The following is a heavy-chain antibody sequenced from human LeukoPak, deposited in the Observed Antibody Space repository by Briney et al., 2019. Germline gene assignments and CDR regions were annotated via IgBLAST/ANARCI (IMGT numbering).Heavy chain of an antibody. D-gene: IGHD2-21*02. CDR3: ARGYCGGDCYYYYYYYGMDD. CDR2: ISAYNGNT. Sequence: ASVKVSCKGSGYTFTSYGISWVRQAPGQGLEGMGGISAYNGNTNYAQKLQGRVTMTTDTSTSTAYMELRSLRSHDTAVYYCARGYCGGDCYYYYYYYGMDDWGQGTTVTVSS. V-gene: IGHV1-18*01. J-gene: IGHJ6*02. CDR1: GYTFTSYG.